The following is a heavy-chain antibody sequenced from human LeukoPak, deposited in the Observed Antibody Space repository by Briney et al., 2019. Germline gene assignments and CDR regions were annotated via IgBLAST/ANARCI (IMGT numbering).Heavy chain of an antibody. D-gene: IGHD3-22*01. CDR1: GFTFASYA. J-gene: IGHJ4*02. V-gene: IGHV3-23*01. Sequence: PGGSLRLSCAASGFTFASYAMTWVRQAPGKGLEWDLVISGSGDATYSTDSVKGRFTISRDNSKNTLYLQMNSLRAEDTAVYYCTRAHSSGYNYFDYWGQGTLVTVSS. CDR3: TRAHSSGYNYFDY. CDR2: ISGSGDAT.